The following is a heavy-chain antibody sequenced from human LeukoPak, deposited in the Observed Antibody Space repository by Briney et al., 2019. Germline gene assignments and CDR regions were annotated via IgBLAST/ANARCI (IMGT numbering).Heavy chain of an antibody. V-gene: IGHV3-9*01. CDR3: AKDTGRRGTYGYFHY. D-gene: IGHD3-10*01. J-gene: IGHJ4*02. Sequence: GGSLRLSCAASGFTFDDYAMHWVRQAPGKGLEWVSGISWNSGSIGYADSVKGRFTISRDNAKNSLYLQINSLRAEDTALYYCAKDTGRRGTYGYFHYWGQGTLVTVSS. CDR1: GFTFDDYA. CDR2: ISWNSGSI.